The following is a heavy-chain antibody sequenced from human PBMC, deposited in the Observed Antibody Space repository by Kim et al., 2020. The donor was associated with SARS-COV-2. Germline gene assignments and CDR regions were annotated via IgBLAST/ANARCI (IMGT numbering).Heavy chain of an antibody. CDR2: IIPIFGTA. CDR1: GGTFSSYA. Sequence: SVKVSCKASGGTFSSYAISWVRQAPGQGLEWMGGIIPIFGTANYAQKFQGRVTITADESTSTAYMELSSPRSEDTAVYYCARAFLPPNAFDIWGQGTMVTVSS. J-gene: IGHJ3*02. V-gene: IGHV1-69*13. CDR3: ARAFLPPNAFDI.